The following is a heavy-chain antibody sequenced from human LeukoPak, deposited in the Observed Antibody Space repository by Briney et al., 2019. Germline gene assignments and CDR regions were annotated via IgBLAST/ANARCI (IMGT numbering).Heavy chain of an antibody. D-gene: IGHD1-26*01. V-gene: IGHV1-24*01. CDR2: FDPEDGET. J-gene: IGHJ4*02. CDR1: GYTFTSYG. CDR3: ATDGSGSYLQYYFDY. Sequence: ASVKVSCKASGYTFTSYGISWVRQAPGKGLEWMGGFDPEDGETIYAQKFQGRVTMTEDTSTDTAYMELSSLRSEDTAVYYCATDGSGSYLQYYFDYWGQGTLVTVSS.